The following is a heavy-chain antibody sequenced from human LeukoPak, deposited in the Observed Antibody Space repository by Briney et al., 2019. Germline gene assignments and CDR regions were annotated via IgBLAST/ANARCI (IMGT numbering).Heavy chain of an antibody. D-gene: IGHD3-3*01. Sequence: GASVKDSCKASGYTFTSYAMNWVRQAPGRGLEWMGWINTNTGNPTYAQDFTGRFVFSLDTYVSTAYLQISSLKAEDTAVYYCAGASYYDFWSGYSDYYYMDVWGKGTTVTVSS. CDR2: INTNTGNP. CDR3: AGASYYDFWSGYSDYYYMDV. J-gene: IGHJ6*03. CDR1: GYTFTSYA. V-gene: IGHV7-4-1*02.